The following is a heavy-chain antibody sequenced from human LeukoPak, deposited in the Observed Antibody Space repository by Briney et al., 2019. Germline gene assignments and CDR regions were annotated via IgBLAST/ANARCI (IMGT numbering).Heavy chain of an antibody. J-gene: IGHJ2*01. CDR2: IDDSGNT. CDR3: ARRHSSTSWFFDL. Sequence: SETLSLTCTVSAGSISSYYWGWIRQSPGKGLEWIGYIDDSGNTSYNPSLKSRVTISVDASKNHFSLKVSSVSAADTAVYYCARRHSSTSWFFDLWGRGTLVTVSS. D-gene: IGHD6-13*01. CDR1: AGSISSYY. V-gene: IGHV4-59*01.